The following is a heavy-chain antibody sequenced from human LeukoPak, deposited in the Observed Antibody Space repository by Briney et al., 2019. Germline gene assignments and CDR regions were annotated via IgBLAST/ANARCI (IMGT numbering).Heavy chain of an antibody. V-gene: IGHV1-8*01. CDR1: GFAFTNYD. CDR3: ARVSPLDYYDTSGYYY. D-gene: IGHD3-22*01. Sequence: ASVKVSCKASGFAFTNYDINWVRQATGQGLEWMGWMNPNTGNTGYAQKFQGRVTMTRNTSISTAYMELSGLRSADTAVYYCARVSPLDYYDTSGYYYWGQGTLVTVSS. J-gene: IGHJ4*02. CDR2: MNPNTGNT.